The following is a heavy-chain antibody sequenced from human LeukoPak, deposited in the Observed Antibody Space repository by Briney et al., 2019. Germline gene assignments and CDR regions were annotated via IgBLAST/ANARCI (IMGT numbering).Heavy chain of an antibody. CDR2: IFPIFATA. V-gene: IGHV1-69*13. Sequence: SVKVSCKASGGTFSSFAINWLRQAPGQGLEWMGGIFPIFATANYAQKFQGRVTITADESTSTVYMELSSLRSDNTAMYFCAKTPGRGVIISGVTLTPGPNWFDPWGQGTLVTVSS. CDR1: GGTFSSFA. D-gene: IGHD3-10*01. CDR3: AKTPGRGVIISGVTLTPGPNWFDP. J-gene: IGHJ5*02.